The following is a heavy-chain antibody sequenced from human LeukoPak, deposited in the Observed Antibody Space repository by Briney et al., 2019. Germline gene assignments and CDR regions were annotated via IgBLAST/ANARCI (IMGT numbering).Heavy chain of an antibody. CDR3: ARDPRQEGDFWGATNWFDP. CDR1: GASISSGSYY. V-gene: IGHV4-39*07. Sequence: PSETLSLTCTVSGASISSGSYYWAWIRQPPGKGLEWIASVHYTGSTYFNPSLKSRVTISVDTSKKQFSLNLNSVTAADTAVYYCARDPRQEGDFWGATNWFDPWGQGTLVTVSS. D-gene: IGHD3-3*01. CDR2: VHYTGST. J-gene: IGHJ5*02.